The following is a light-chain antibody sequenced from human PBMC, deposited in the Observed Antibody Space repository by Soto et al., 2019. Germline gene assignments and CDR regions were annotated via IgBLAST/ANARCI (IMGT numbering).Light chain of an antibody. CDR2: EVY. Sequence: QSALTQPPSASGSPGQSVTISCTGTSSDVGGYNYVSWYQHHPGKAPKLIIYEVYKRPSGVPDRFPGSKPGNTAALTVSGLQAEDEADYYCSSYVGTNSYVFGTGTKVTVL. CDR3: SSYVGTNSYV. CDR1: SSDVGGYNY. V-gene: IGLV2-8*01. J-gene: IGLJ1*01.